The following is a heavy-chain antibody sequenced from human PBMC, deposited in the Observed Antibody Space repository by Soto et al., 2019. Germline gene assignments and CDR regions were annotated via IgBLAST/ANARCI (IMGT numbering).Heavy chain of an antibody. Sequence: HGESLKISCEGSGYRFASYWITWVRQVPGKGLEWMARIDPLDSQTNYSASFEGHVTFSADKSINTAFLQWSSLRASDTATYFCTRRAVITSGGVIVSHWFDPWGQGTPVTVSS. CDR2: IDPLDSQT. J-gene: IGHJ5*02. CDR3: TRRAVITSGGVIVSHWFDP. CDR1: GYRFASYW. V-gene: IGHV5-10-1*01. D-gene: IGHD3-16*02.